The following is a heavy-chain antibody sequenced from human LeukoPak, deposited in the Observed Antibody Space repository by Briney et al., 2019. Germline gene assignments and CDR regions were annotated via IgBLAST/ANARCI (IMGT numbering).Heavy chain of an antibody. CDR2: ISSDGSNK. V-gene: IGHV3-30-3*02. D-gene: IGHD3-10*01. CDR3: AKPYGSGS. Sequence: GGSLRLSCAASGFTFSSFTMHWVRQAPGKGLRWMAVISSDGSNKYYADSVKGRFTVSRDNSNNTLYLQMNSLRAEDTAVYYCAKPYGSGSWGQGTLVTVSS. CDR1: GFTFSSFT. J-gene: IGHJ4*02.